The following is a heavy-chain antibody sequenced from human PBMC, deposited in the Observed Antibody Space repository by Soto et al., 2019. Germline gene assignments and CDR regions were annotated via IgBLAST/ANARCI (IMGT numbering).Heavy chain of an antibody. CDR3: ARQNPAQGYYYGMDF. V-gene: IGHV4-39*01. CDR2: IYYSGST. Sequence: SETLSLTCTVSGGSISSSSYYWGWIRQPPGKGLEWIGSIYYSGSTYYNPSLKSRVTISVDTSKNQFSLKLSSVTAADTAVYYCARQNPAQGYYYGMDFSGQGTTVTVS. J-gene: IGHJ6*02. CDR1: GGSISSSSYY.